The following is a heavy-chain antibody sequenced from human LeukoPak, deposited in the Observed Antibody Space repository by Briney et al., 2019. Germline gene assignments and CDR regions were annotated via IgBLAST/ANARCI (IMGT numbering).Heavy chain of an antibody. D-gene: IGHD3-16*01. CDR2: INPNSGGT. CDR3: ARGGYDYHFDY. J-gene: IGHJ4*02. Sequence: ASVKVSCKASGYTFTGYYMHWVRQAPGQGLEWMGWINPNSGGTKYAQKFQGRVTMTRDTSISTAYMGLSRLRSDDTAVYYCARGGYDYHFDYWGQGTLVTVSS. V-gene: IGHV1-2*02. CDR1: GYTFTGYY.